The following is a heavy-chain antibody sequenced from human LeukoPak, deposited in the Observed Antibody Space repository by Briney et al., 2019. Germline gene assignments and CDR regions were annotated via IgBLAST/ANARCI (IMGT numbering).Heavy chain of an antibody. V-gene: IGHV4-31*11. CDR2: IYYSGST. J-gene: IGHJ5*02. D-gene: IGHD3-10*01. Sequence: SETLSLTCAVYGGSFSGYYWSWIRQHPGKGLEWIGYIYYSGSTYYNPSLKSRVTISVDTSKNQFSLKLSSVTAADTAVYYCARSRGDYYGSGSYSPWWFDPWGQGTLVTVSS. CDR1: GGSFSGYY. CDR3: ARSRGDYYGSGSYSPWWFDP.